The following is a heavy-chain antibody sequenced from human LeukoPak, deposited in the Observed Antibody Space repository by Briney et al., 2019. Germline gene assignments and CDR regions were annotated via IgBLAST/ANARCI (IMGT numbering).Heavy chain of an antibody. J-gene: IGHJ4*02. CDR2: INHSGST. D-gene: IGHD4-23*01. CDR1: GGSFSGYY. CDR3: ARGPYGGPLDY. Sequence: SETLSLTCAVYGGSFSGYYWSWIRPPPGKGLEWIGEINHSGSTNYNPSLKSRVTISVDTSKNQFSLKLSSVTAADTAVYYCARGPYGGPLDYWGQGTLVTVSS. V-gene: IGHV4-34*01.